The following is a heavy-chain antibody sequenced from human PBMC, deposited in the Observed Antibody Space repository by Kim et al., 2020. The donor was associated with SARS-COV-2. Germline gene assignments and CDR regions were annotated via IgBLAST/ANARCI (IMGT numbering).Heavy chain of an antibody. J-gene: IGHJ6*02. V-gene: IGHV3-9*01. D-gene: IGHD3-16*01. CDR3: AKDIGGLGSFYYYYGMDV. Sequence: VKGRFTISRDNAKNSLYLQMNSLRAQDTALFYCAKDIGGLGSFYYYYGMDVWGQGTTVTVSS.